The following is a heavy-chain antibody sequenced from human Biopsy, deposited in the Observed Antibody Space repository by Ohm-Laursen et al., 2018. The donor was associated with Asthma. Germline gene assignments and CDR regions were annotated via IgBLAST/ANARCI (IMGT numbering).Heavy chain of an antibody. V-gene: IGHV4-39*01. D-gene: IGHD1-26*01. Sequence: GTLSLTCTVSGGSISSNFYYWGWIRQPPGKGLEWIGNIYKSGQVYYNLSLKSRVTISVDTSKNQFSLQLRSVTAADTAVYYCARQKLVAAEGPSDMWGQGTLVTVSS. CDR2: IYKSGQV. CDR3: ARQKLVAAEGPSDM. J-gene: IGHJ1*01. CDR1: GGSISSNFYY.